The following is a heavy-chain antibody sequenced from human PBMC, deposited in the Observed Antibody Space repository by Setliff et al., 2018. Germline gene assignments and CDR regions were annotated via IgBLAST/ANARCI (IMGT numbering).Heavy chain of an antibody. D-gene: IGHD5-18*01. Sequence: SETLSLTCAVYGGSFSTYYWIWIRQPPGKGLEWIGEINHSGSTNYNPSLKSRVTISVDTSKNQFSLKLSSVTAADTAVYYCARMGRGYSYGYILYYFDYWGQGTLVTVSS. CDR1: GGSFSTYY. J-gene: IGHJ4*02. CDR2: INHSGST. CDR3: ARMGRGYSYGYILYYFDY. V-gene: IGHV4-34*01.